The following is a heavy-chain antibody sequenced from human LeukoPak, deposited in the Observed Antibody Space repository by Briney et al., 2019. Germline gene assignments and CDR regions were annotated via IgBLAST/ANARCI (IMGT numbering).Heavy chain of an antibody. Sequence: GGSLRLSCAASEFTFNNYAMSWVRQVPGKGLEWVSAISGSGGSTYYADSVKGRFTISRDNSKNTLYLQMNSLRAEDTAVYYCAKEADSSSWRYNWFDPWGQGTLVTVSS. CDR2: ISGSGGST. V-gene: IGHV3-23*01. J-gene: IGHJ5*02. D-gene: IGHD6-13*01. CDR1: EFTFNNYA. CDR3: AKEADSSSWRYNWFDP.